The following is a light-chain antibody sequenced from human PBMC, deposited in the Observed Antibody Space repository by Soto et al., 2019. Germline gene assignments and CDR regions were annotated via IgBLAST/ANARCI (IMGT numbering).Light chain of an antibody. CDR1: SSDVGTYDL. J-gene: IGLJ3*02. Sequence: QSALTQPASVSGSPGQSITISCTGSSSDVGTYDLVSWYQHHPGAAPKLMIYEATRRPSGISNRFSGSKSGNTASLTISGLQGEDEADYYCCSFAGSNSWVFGGGTKLTVL. V-gene: IGLV2-23*01. CDR2: EAT. CDR3: CSFAGSNSWV.